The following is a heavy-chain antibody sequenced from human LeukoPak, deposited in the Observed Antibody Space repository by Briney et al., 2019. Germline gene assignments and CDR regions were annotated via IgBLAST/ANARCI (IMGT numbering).Heavy chain of an antibody. CDR1: GYTFTSYY. CDR3: AGSCSGGSCYSSYYYYYMDV. J-gene: IGHJ6*03. V-gene: IGHV1-46*01. CDR2: INPSGGST. D-gene: IGHD2-15*01. Sequence: ASVKVSCKASGYTFTSYYMHWVRQAPGQGLEWMGIINPSGGSTSYAQKFQGRVTMTRDTSTSTVYTELSSLRSEDTAVYYCAGSCSGGSCYSSYYYYYMDVWGKGTTVTVSS.